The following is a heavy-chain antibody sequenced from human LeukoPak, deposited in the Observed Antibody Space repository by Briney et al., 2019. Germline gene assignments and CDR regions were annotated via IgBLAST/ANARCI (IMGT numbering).Heavy chain of an antibody. CDR1: GFSSSSFA. CDR3: AKVRFATSSPHYDY. CDR2: ISGSGGST. D-gene: IGHD6-6*01. Sequence: GGSLRLSCAASGFSSSSFAIHWIRQAPGKGLEWVSGISGSGGSTYYADSVKGRFTISRDNSQNTVFLQMKSLRGEDTAVYYCAKVRFATSSPHYDYWGQGTLVTDSS. J-gene: IGHJ4*02. V-gene: IGHV3-23*01.